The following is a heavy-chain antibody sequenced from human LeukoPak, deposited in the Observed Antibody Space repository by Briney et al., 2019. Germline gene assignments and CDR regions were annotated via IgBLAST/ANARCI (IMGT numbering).Heavy chain of an antibody. CDR1: GVSIRSYY. D-gene: IGHD2-2*01. CDR2: MHHSGSS. J-gene: IGHJ4*02. CDR3: AGGYGSSWSFDH. V-gene: IGHV4-59*03. Sequence: PSETLSLTCTVSGVSIRSYYWNWVRQSPGRGLEWIGYMHHSGSSHYNPFLKSRVTISADTSKNQFSLKLNSVTAADTAVYYCAGGYGSSWSFDHWGQGTLVTVSS.